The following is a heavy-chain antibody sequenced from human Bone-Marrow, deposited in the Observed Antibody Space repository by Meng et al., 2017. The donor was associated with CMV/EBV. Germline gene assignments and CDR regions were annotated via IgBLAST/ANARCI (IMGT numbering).Heavy chain of an antibody. J-gene: IGHJ6*02. CDR1: GFIFSSYW. V-gene: IGHV3-7*01. Sequence: GESLKISCAASGFIFSSYWMSWVRQAPGKGLEWVANIKQDGSEKYYVDSVKGRFTISRDNAKNSLYLQMNSLRAEDTAVYYCARDHRDYGDYIGYYGMDVWGQGTTVTVSS. CDR3: ARDHRDYGDYIGYYGMDV. D-gene: IGHD4-17*01. CDR2: IKQDGSEK.